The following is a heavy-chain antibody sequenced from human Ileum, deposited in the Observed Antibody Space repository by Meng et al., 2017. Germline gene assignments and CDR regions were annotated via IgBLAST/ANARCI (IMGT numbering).Heavy chain of an antibody. CDR1: GFTFSSYA. Sequence: GESLKISCAASGFTFSSYAMNWVRQAPGKGLEWVSAISGSGSSTYYADSVKGRFTISRDNNTLYLQMNSLGAEDAAIYYCSKDRVVNTAIAAFVYWGQGTLVTVSS. J-gene: IGHJ4*02. D-gene: IGHD5-18*01. V-gene: IGHV3-23*01. CDR3: SKDRVVNTAIAAFVY. CDR2: ISGSGSST.